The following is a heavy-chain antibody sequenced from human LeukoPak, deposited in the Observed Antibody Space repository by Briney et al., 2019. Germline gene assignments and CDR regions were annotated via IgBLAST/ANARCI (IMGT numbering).Heavy chain of an antibody. J-gene: IGHJ5*02. V-gene: IGHV4-61*02. CDR1: GGSISSDIFY. CDR2: IYKRGST. D-gene: IGHD2/OR15-2a*01. CDR3: ARAALSLVWFDP. Sequence: SQTLSLTCTVSGGSISSDIFYWTWIRQPAGKGLEWIGRIYKRGSTNYNPSLKSRVTMSVDASRNELSLHLSSVTAADTAVYYCARAALSLVWFDPWGQGTLVTVSS.